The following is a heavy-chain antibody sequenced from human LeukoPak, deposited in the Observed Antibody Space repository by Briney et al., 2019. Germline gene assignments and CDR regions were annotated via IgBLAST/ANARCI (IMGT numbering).Heavy chain of an antibody. Sequence: PSETLSLICTVSGGSIGSSNWYWGWIRQSPGKGLEWIGMINYSGSTHYNPSLKNRVTISVDTSRNQFSVKLNSMTATDTAMYFCATIPGGLRANRFDPWGQGTLVTVSS. V-gene: IGHV4-39*01. J-gene: IGHJ5*02. CDR2: INYSGST. CDR1: GGSIGSSNWY. D-gene: IGHD2-21*01. CDR3: ATIPGGLRANRFDP.